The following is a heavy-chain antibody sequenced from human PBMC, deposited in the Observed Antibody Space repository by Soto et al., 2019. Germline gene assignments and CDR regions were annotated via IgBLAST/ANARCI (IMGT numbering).Heavy chain of an antibody. CDR2: IYYSGST. V-gene: IGHV4-30-4*01. D-gene: IGHD5-18*01. CDR1: GGSISSGDYY. Sequence: QVQLQESGPGLVKPSQTLSLTCTVSGGSISSGDYYWSWIRQPPGKGLEWIGYIYYSGSTYYNPSLKSRVTISVDTSTIQSSLTLSSGTAADTAVYYCARATSTAMVNYYYYGMDVWGQGTTVTVSS. J-gene: IGHJ6*02. CDR3: ARATSTAMVNYYYYGMDV.